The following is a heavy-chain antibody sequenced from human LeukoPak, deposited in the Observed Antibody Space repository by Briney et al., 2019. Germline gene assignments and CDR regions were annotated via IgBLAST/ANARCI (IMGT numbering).Heavy chain of an antibody. CDR2: IHHSGNT. CDR1: GYSISSGYY. CDR3: AREYYYDSSGSYAFDI. Sequence: SETLSLTCAVSGYSISSGYYWGWIRHPPGKGLEWIGSIHHSGNTYYNPSLKSRVTMSLDTSKNQFSLRLKSVTAADTAVYYCAREYYYDSSGSYAFDIWGQGTMVTVSS. D-gene: IGHD3-22*01. J-gene: IGHJ3*02. V-gene: IGHV4-38-2*01.